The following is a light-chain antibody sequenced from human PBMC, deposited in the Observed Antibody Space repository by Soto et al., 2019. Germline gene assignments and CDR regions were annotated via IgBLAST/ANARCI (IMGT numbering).Light chain of an antibody. Sequence: DIEMTQSPSPLSASVGDRLTITCRASQSISSYLNWYQQKPGKAPNLLIYVASSLQSEVPSRFSGSGYGTDFNLTITSLQPEDFATYYCQQSYGTPITFGQGTRLEIK. V-gene: IGKV1-39*01. CDR3: QQSYGTPIT. CDR2: VAS. J-gene: IGKJ5*01. CDR1: QSISSY.